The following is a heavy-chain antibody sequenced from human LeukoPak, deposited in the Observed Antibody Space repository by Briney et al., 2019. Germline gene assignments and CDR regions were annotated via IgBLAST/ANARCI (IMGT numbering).Heavy chain of an antibody. CDR2: ISYDGSNK. V-gene: IGHV3-30-3*01. J-gene: IGHJ6*02. Sequence: GGSLRLSCAASGFTCSSYAMHWVRQAPGKGLEWVAVISYDGSNKYYADSVKGRFTISRDNSKNTLYLQMNSLRAEDTAVYYCARGNPYDFWSGYYLYYYYGMDVWGQGTTVTVSS. CDR1: GFTCSSYA. CDR3: ARGNPYDFWSGYYLYYYYGMDV. D-gene: IGHD3-3*01.